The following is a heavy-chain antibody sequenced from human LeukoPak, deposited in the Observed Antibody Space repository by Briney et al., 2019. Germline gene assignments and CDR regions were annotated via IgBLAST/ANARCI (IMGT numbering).Heavy chain of an antibody. CDR1: GFTFSSYA. CDR2: ISGSGGST. D-gene: IGHD2-15*01. V-gene: IGHV3-23*01. Sequence: PGGSLRLSCAASGFTFSSYAMSWVRQAPGKGLEWVSTISGSGGSTYYADSVKGRFTISRDNSKNTLFLQMYSLTAEDTAVYYCAKGTDIVVILTSGDYWGQGTLVTVSS. J-gene: IGHJ4*02. CDR3: AKGTDIVVILTSGDY.